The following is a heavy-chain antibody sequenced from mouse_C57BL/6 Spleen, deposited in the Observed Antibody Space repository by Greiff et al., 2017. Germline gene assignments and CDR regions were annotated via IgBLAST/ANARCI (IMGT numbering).Heavy chain of an antibody. CDR2: IDPSDSYT. J-gene: IGHJ2*01. CDR3: ARAYGYGGLFDY. V-gene: IGHV1-69*01. D-gene: IGHD2-2*01. Sequence: QVQLQQPGAELVMPGASVKLSCKASGYTFTSYWMHWVKQRPGQGLEWIGEIDPSDSYTNYNQKFKGKSTLTVDKSSSTAYMQLRSLTSEDSAVYYCARAYGYGGLFDYWGQGTTLTVSS. CDR1: GYTFTSYW.